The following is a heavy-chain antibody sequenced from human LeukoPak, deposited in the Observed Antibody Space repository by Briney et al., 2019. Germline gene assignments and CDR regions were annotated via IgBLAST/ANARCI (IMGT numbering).Heavy chain of an antibody. CDR2: ISGSGGST. J-gene: IGHJ5*02. Sequence: GGSLRLSCAASGFTFSSYAMSWVRQAPGKGLEWVSAISGSGGSTYYADSVKGRFTISRDNSKNTLYLQMNSLRAEDTAVYYCAKYNTGYYDILAGYLWGFDPWGQGTLVTVSS. CDR1: GFTFSSYA. V-gene: IGHV3-23*01. CDR3: AKYNTGYYDILAGYLWGFDP. D-gene: IGHD3-9*01.